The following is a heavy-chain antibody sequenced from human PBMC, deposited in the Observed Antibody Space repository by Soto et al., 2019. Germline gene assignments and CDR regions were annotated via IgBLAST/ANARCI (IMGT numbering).Heavy chain of an antibody. J-gene: IGHJ3*02. Sequence: GSLRLSCAASGFTFSSYAMSWVRQAPEKGLEWVSAISGSGGSTYYADSVKGRFTISRDNSKNTLYLQMNSLRAEDTAVYYCAKDILGGWELPNDAFDIWGQGTMVTVSS. CDR1: GFTFSSYA. CDR3: AKDILGGWELPNDAFDI. D-gene: IGHD1-26*01. V-gene: IGHV3-23*01. CDR2: ISGSGGST.